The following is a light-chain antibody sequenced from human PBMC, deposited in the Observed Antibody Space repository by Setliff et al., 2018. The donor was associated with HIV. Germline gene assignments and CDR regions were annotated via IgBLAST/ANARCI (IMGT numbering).Light chain of an antibody. CDR2: DVT. CDR1: SSDVGGYNY. J-gene: IGLJ3*02. V-gene: IGLV2-11*01. Sequence: QSVLTQPRSVSGSPGQSVTISCTGTSSDVGGYNYVSWYQQHPGKAPKVMIYDVTKRPSGVPDRFSGSKSGNTASMTISGLQAEDEADYYCCSEAANYPVVFGGGTKVTVL. CDR3: CSEAANYPVV.